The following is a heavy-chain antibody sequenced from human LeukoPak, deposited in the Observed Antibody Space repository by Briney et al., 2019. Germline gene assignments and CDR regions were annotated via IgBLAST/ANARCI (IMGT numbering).Heavy chain of an antibody. CDR2: IKMDGSEK. D-gene: IGHD4-23*01. V-gene: IGHV3-7*01. CDR3: ARNFYGGHFDY. Sequence: GGSLRLSCAASGFTFSSYWMAWVRQAPGKGLEWVANIKMDGSEKYYVDSVKGRFTISRDNAKNSLYLQMNSLRAEDTAVFYCARNFYGGHFDYWVQGALVTVSS. J-gene: IGHJ4*02. CDR1: GFTFSSYW.